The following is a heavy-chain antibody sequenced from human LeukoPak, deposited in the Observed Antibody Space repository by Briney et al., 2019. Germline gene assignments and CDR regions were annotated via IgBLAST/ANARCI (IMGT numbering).Heavy chain of an antibody. J-gene: IGHJ6*02. CDR2: ISSSSSYI. CDR3: ARVGTTYYDILTGGDYYYGMDV. Sequence: KPGGSLRLSCAASGFTFSSYSMNWVRQAPGKGLEWVSSISSSSSYIYYADSVKGRFTISRDNAKNSLYLQMNSLRAEDTAVYYCARVGTTYYDILTGGDYYYGMDVWGQGTTVTVSS. V-gene: IGHV3-21*01. CDR1: GFTFSSYS. D-gene: IGHD3-9*01.